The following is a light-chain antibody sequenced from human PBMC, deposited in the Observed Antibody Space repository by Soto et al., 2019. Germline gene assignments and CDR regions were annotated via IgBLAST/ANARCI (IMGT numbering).Light chain of an antibody. CDR1: QSVSSSY. J-gene: IGKJ4*01. CDR3: QQRSDWPLT. V-gene: IGKV3D-20*02. Sequence: EIVLTQSPATLSLSPGERATLSCRASQSVSSSYLAWYQQKPGQAPRLLMYSTSNRATGIPDRFSGSGSGTDFTLTISSLEPEDFAVYYCQQRSDWPLTFGGGTKVDIK. CDR2: STS.